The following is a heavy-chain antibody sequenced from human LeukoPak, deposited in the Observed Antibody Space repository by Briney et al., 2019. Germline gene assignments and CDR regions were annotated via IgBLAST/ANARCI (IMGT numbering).Heavy chain of an antibody. CDR2: IYSGGST. CDR3: AKDDAWLRFGE. D-gene: IGHD3-10*01. Sequence: GGSLRLSCAASGFTFSGNYMSWVRQAPGKGLEWVSVIYSGGSTYYADSVKGRFTISRDNSKNMLYLEVISLTADDTAVYYCAKDDAWLRFGEWSQGTLVTVSS. J-gene: IGHJ4*02. CDR1: GFTFSGNY. V-gene: IGHV3-53*01.